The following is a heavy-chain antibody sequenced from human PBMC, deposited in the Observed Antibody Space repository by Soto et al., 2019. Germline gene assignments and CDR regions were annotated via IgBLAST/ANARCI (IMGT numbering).Heavy chain of an antibody. V-gene: IGHV4-30-2*01. J-gene: IGHJ5*02. Sequence: SETLSLICAVSGGSISSGGYSWSWIRQPPGKGLEWTGYIYHSGSTYYNPSLKSRVTISVDRSKNQFSLKLSSVTAADTAVYYCARGGYYDSSALAPWGQGTLVTVSS. CDR3: ARGGYYDSSALAP. CDR2: IYHSGST. CDR1: GGSISSGGYS. D-gene: IGHD3-22*01.